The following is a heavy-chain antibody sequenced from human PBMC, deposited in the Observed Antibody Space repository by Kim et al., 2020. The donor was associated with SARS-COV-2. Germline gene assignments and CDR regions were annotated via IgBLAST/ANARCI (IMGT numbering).Heavy chain of an antibody. CDR3: ARVTARPYYYYGLDV. Sequence: GGSLRLSCAVSGFTFSSYWMHWVRQAPGKGLVWVSRINGDGTEINYADSVKGRFTISRDNAKNTLYLQMNSLRAEDTALYYCARVTARPYYYYGLDVWGQGTTVTVSS. D-gene: IGHD6-6*01. CDR2: INGDGTEI. V-gene: IGHV3-74*01. J-gene: IGHJ6*02. CDR1: GFTFSSYW.